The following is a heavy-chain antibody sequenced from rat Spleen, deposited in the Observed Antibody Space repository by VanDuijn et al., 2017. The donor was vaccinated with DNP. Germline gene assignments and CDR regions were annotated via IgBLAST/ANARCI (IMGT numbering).Heavy chain of an antibody. D-gene: IGHD3-8*01. CDR2: MWYDEDT. CDR1: GFSLTSYS. Sequence: VQLRESGPGLVQPSETLSLTCTVSGFSLTSYSVSWFRQPSGKGPEWMGRMWYDEDTVYNSALKSRLSISRDTSKNQVFLKVNSLQTEDTATYYCARVPNTYYVMDAWGQGASVTVSS. CDR3: ARVPNTYYVMDA. J-gene: IGHJ4*01. V-gene: IGHV2-34*01.